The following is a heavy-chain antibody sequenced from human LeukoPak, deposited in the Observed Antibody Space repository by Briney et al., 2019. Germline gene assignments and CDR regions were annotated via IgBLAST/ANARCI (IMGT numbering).Heavy chain of an antibody. D-gene: IGHD5-12*01. CDR3: AREVATSYYYYYGMDV. Sequence: ASVKVSCKASGYTFTSYAMHWVRQAPGQRLEWMGWINAGNGNTKYSQKFQGRVTITRDTSASTAYMELSSLRSEDTAVYYCAREVATSYYYYYGMDVWGQGTTVTVSS. CDR2: INAGNGNT. CDR1: GYTFTSYA. J-gene: IGHJ6*02. V-gene: IGHV1-3*01.